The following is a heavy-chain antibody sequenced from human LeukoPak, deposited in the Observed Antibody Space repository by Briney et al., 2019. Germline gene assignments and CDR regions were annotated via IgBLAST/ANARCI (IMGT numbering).Heavy chain of an antibody. J-gene: IGHJ4*02. D-gene: IGHD5-12*01. CDR2: IRYDGSNK. V-gene: IGHV3-30*02. Sequence: QAGGSLRLSCAASGFTFSSYGMHWVRQAPGKGLEWVAFIRYDGSNKYYADSVKGRFTISRDNSKNTLYLQMNSLRAEDTAVYYCAKDPRYSGYDYGDGVDYWGQGTLVTVSS. CDR3: AKDPRYSGYDYGDGVDY. CDR1: GFTFSSYG.